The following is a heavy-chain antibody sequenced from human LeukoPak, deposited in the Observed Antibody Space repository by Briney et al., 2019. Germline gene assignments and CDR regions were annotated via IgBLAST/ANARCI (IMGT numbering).Heavy chain of an antibody. D-gene: IGHD6-13*01. Sequence: PSETLSLTCAVYGGSFSGYYWGWIRQPPGKGLEWIGEINHSGSTNYNPSLKSRVTISVDTSKNQFSLKLSSVTAADTAVYYCALIAAAGTGKDYWGQETLVTVSS. V-gene: IGHV4-34*01. CDR2: INHSGST. J-gene: IGHJ4*02. CDR1: GGSFSGYY. CDR3: ALIAAAGTGKDY.